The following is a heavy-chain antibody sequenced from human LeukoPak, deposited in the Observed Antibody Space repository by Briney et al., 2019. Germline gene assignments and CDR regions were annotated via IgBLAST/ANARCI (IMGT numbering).Heavy chain of an antibody. CDR2: IYYSGST. D-gene: IGHD3-22*01. Sequence: SETLSLTCTVSGDSISSGDYYWSWIRQPPGKGLEWIGYIYYSGSTYYNPSLKSRVTISVDTSKNQFSLKLSSVTAADTAVYYCARVDYYDSSGRDAFDIWGQGTMVTVSS. CDR1: GDSISSGDYY. J-gene: IGHJ3*02. V-gene: IGHV4-30-4*01. CDR3: ARVDYYDSSGRDAFDI.